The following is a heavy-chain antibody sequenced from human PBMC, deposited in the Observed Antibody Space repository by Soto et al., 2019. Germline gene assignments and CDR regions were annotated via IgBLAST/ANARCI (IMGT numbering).Heavy chain of an antibody. CDR1: GFTFINAW. V-gene: IGHV3-15*07. Sequence: SGGSLRLSCAASGFTFINAWMNWVRQAPWKGLEWVGRIKSKTDGGTTDYAAPVKGRFTISRDDSKNTLYLQMNSLKTEDTAVYYCTTEFLYYDSSGYYHFDYWGQGTLVTVS. CDR2: IKSKTDGGTT. D-gene: IGHD3-22*01. J-gene: IGHJ4*02. CDR3: TTEFLYYDSSGYYHFDY.